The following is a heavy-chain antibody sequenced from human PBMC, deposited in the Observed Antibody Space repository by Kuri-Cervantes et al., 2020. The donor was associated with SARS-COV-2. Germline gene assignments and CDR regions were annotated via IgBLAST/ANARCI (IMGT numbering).Heavy chain of an antibody. CDR1: GYSFTSYW. Sequence: KVSCKGSGYSFTSYWICWVRQMPGKGLEWTGIIYPGDSDTRYIPYFQGKVTIPADKSISTAYLQWSSLRASDTAMYYCATHGGTGTAFDYWGQGTLVTVSS. V-gene: IGHV5-51*01. CDR2: IYPGDSDT. D-gene: IGHD1/OR15-1a*01. CDR3: ATHGGTGTAFDY. J-gene: IGHJ4*02.